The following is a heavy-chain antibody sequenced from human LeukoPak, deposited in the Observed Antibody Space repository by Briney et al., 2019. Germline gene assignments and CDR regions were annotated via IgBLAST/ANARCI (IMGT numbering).Heavy chain of an antibody. V-gene: IGHV3-53*01. Sequence: GGSLRLSCAASGFTVSSNYMSWVRQAPGKGLEWVSVIYTGGSTYYADCVKGRFTISRDNSKNTLYLQMSSLRAEDTAVYYCARFSSGSFDYWGQGTLVTVSS. CDR1: GFTVSSNY. CDR2: IYTGGST. D-gene: IGHD1-26*01. J-gene: IGHJ4*02. CDR3: ARFSSGSFDY.